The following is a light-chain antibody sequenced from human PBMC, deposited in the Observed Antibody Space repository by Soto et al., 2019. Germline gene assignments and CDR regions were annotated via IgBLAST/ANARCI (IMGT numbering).Light chain of an antibody. CDR3: QHYGNSPPSVT. CDR2: GAS. V-gene: IGKV3-20*01. J-gene: IGKJ5*01. Sequence: EVVLTQSPDTLSLSPGESATLSCRASQSISSDYLVWYQQKPGQAPPLLIYGASSRATGIPDRFSGSGSGTDFTLTINRLEPEDFAVYYCQHYGNSPPSVTFGQGTRLEIK. CDR1: QSISSDY.